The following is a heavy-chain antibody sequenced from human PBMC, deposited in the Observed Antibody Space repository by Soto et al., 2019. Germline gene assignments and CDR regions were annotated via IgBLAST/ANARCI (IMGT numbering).Heavy chain of an antibody. J-gene: IGHJ3*02. CDR1: GYTFTSYA. CDR2: INAGNGNT. D-gene: IGHD7-27*01. Sequence: ASVKVSCKASGYTFTSYAMHWVRQAPGQRLEWMGWINAGNGNTKYSQKFQGRVTITRDTSASTAYMELSSLRSGDTAVYYCARDPPHNWGSRRDAFDIWGQGTMVTVSS. V-gene: IGHV1-3*01. CDR3: ARDPPHNWGSRRDAFDI.